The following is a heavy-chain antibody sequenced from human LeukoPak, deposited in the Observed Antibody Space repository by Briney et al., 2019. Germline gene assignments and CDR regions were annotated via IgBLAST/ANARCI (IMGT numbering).Heavy chain of an antibody. CDR2: INPNSGGR. Sequence: ASVKVSCKASGYTFTGYYMHWVRQGPGQGLEWVGRINPNSGGRNYAQKFQGRVTMTRDTSISKAYMELMRLGSDDTAVDYCAGARPIRAWQYQLPGNYFDNWGQGTLVTVSS. CDR1: GYTFTGYY. V-gene: IGHV1-2*06. J-gene: IGHJ4*02. CDR3: AGARPIRAWQYQLPGNYFDN. D-gene: IGHD2-2*01.